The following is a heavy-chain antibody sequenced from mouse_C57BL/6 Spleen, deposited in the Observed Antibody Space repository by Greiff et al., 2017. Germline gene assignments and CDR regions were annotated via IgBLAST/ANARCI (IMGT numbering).Heavy chain of an antibody. CDR3: ARQLGFAY. J-gene: IGHJ3*01. CDR2: IHPRSGNT. CDR1: GYTFTSYG. Sequence: QVQLQQPGAELVRPGTSVKMSCKASGYTFTSYGLSWVKQSTGQGLEWIGEIHPRSGNTYYNQQFKGKAPLTVDKSSSTAYMELRSLTSEDCAIYFCARQLGFAYWGQGTLVTVSA. V-gene: IGHV1-81*01. D-gene: IGHD3-1*01.